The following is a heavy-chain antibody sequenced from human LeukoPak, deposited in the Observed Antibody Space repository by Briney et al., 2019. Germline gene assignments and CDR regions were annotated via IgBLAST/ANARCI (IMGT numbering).Heavy chain of an antibody. CDR3: ARIRRRITMVRGVIIRYNWFDP. CDR2: IYWNDDK. V-gene: IGHV2-5*01. Sequence: SGPTLVNPTQTLTLTCTFSGFSLSTRGVGVGWIRQPPGKALEWLALIYWNDDKRYSPSLKSRLTITKDTSKNQVVLTMTNMDPVDTATYYCARIRRRITMVRGVIIRYNWFDPWGQGTLVTVSS. CDR1: GFSLSTRGVG. J-gene: IGHJ5*02. D-gene: IGHD3-10*01.